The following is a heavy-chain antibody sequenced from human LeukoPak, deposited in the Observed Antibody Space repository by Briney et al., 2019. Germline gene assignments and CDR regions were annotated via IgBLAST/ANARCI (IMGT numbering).Heavy chain of an antibody. V-gene: IGHV3-30*03. CDR1: GFTFSGYG. CDR3: TRYDSSRFDP. Sequence: GGSVRLSCAASGFTFSGYGMHWARQAPGKGLEWVTGIAYDGSRNHYADSEWGRFTISRDNSRNTMDLQMNSLRVEDTAVYHCTRYDSSRFDPWGQGTLVLVTS. D-gene: IGHD3-3*01. J-gene: IGHJ5*02. CDR2: IAYDGSRN.